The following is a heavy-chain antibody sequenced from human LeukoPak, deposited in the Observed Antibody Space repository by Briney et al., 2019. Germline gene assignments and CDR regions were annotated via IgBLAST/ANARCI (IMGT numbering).Heavy chain of an antibody. Sequence: GGSLRLSCAASGFTFSSYGMHWVRQAPGKGLEWVAFIRYDGSNKYYADSVKGRFTISRDNSKNTLYLQMSSLRAEDTAVYYCARATSGYSYGYRLVDYWGQGTLVTVSS. CDR3: ARATSGYSYGYRLVDY. V-gene: IGHV3-30*02. D-gene: IGHD5-18*01. CDR1: GFTFSSYG. J-gene: IGHJ4*02. CDR2: IRYDGSNK.